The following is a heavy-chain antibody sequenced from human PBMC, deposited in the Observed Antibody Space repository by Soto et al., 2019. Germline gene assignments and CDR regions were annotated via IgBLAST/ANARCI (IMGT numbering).Heavy chain of an antibody. CDR3: ARWPPYSSSWYFDY. V-gene: IGHV1-69*13. CDR2: IIPIFGTA. J-gene: IGHJ4*02. D-gene: IGHD6-13*01. CDR1: GGTFSSYA. Sequence: EASVKVSCKASGGTFSSYAISWVRQAPGQGLEWMGGIIPIFGTANYAQKFQGRVTITADESTSTAYMELSSLRSEDTAVYYCARWPPYSSSWYFDYWGQGTLVTAPQ.